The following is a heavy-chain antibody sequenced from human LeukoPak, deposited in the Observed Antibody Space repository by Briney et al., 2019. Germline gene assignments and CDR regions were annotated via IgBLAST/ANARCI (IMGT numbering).Heavy chain of an antibody. J-gene: IGHJ4*02. CDR2: IYTSGST. Sequence: PSETLSLTCTVSGGSISSYYWIWIRQPPGKGREWIGYIYTSGSTNYNPSLKSRVTISVDTSKNQFSLKLSSVTAADTAVYYCARSSDQLLPYFDYWGQGTLVTVSS. CDR1: GGSISSYY. CDR3: ARSSDQLLPYFDY. V-gene: IGHV4-4*09. D-gene: IGHD2-2*01.